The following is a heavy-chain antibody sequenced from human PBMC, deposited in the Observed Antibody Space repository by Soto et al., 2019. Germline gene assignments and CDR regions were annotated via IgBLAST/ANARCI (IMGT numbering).Heavy chain of an antibody. CDR2: ISSSASTK. CDR1: GFTFSSYS. Sequence: PGGSLRLSCAASGFTFSSYSMTWVRQAPGKGLEWVSFISSSASTKYYADSVKGRFTVSRDNAKNSLYLQMNSLRDEDTAVYYCGRDERSDWNYVVYWGQGTLVTVSS. J-gene: IGHJ4*02. CDR3: GRDERSDWNYVVY. D-gene: IGHD3-9*01. V-gene: IGHV3-48*02.